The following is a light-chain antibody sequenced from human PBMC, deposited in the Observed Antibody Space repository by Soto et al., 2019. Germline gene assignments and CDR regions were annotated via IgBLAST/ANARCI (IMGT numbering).Light chain of an antibody. CDR2: DTS. Sequence: EIVLTQSPATLSLSPGERATLSCRASQSVSSYLAWYQQKPGQAPRLLIYDTSSRATGIPARFSGRGSGTDFTLTISSLEPEDFAVYYCQQRSNWPGTFGQGTKVEIK. J-gene: IGKJ1*01. CDR1: QSVSSY. V-gene: IGKV3-11*01. CDR3: QQRSNWPGT.